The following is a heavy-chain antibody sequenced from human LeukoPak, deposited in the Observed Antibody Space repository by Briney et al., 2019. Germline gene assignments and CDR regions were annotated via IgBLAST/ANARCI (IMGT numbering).Heavy chain of an antibody. CDR1: GYTFSGSY. J-gene: IGHJ6*03. CDR2: INPNSGDT. Sequence: ASVKVSCKTSGYTFSGSYIHWVRQAPGQGLEWMGRINPNSGDTNYAQNFQGRVTMTRDTSITTAYVELSSLTSDDTAVYFCARSAENCNNGVCFTDYYMDVWGKGTTVTVSS. V-gene: IGHV1-2*06. CDR3: ARSAENCNNGVCFTDYYMDV. D-gene: IGHD2-8*01.